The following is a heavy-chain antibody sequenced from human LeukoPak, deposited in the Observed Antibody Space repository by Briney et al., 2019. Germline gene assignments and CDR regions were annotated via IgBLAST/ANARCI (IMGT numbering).Heavy chain of an antibody. J-gene: IGHJ1*01. CDR1: GGTFSSYA. D-gene: IGHD6-19*01. Sequence: GASVKVSCKASGGTFSSYAISWVRQAPGQGLEWMGRIIPIFGIANYAQKFQGRVTITADKSTSTAYMELSSLRSEDTAVYYCARGDSIAVAVEYFHHWGQGTLVTVSS. V-gene: IGHV1-69*04. CDR3: ARGDSIAVAVEYFHH. CDR2: IIPIFGIA.